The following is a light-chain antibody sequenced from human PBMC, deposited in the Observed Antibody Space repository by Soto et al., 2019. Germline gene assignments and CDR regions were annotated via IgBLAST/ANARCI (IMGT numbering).Light chain of an antibody. CDR3: HHYNTYST. CDR2: TAS. Sequence: DIQMTQSPSSLSASVGDRVTITCRASQSISSNLNWYQQKPGKAPNLLIFTASSLQSGVPSRFSGSGSGTDFTLTISSLQPDDFATYYCHHYNTYSTFGQGTRVDVK. V-gene: IGKV1-39*01. CDR1: QSISSN. J-gene: IGKJ1*01.